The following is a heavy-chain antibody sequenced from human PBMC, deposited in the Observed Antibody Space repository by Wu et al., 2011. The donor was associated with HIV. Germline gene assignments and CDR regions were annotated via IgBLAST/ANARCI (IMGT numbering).Heavy chain of an antibody. D-gene: IGHD2-15*01. Sequence: VKKTWGLSEGFLQGIWIHPHRLLYATGCDRPPGHGLEWVGLINPYADSAKYAEKFQGRLTTTQDTSTDSVYMELSDLRSEDTAVYYCTRGFCSGTDCFGFYDYWGQGTLVTVSS. CDR1: IHPHRLL. CDR2: INPYADSA. V-gene: IGHV1-46*01. J-gene: IGHJ4*02. CDR3: TRGFCSGTDCFGFYDY.